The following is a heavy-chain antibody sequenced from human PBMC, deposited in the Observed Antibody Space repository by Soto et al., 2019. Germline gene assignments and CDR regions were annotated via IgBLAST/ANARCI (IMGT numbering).Heavy chain of an antibody. Sequence: TCAVSAASITRNNCWSWVRQAPGKGLEWIGEIYHSGATTYNPSLKNRATISVDPSKNHFSLKLTSVTAADTAGYFCARDLGTGTDYWGRGTLVT. V-gene: IGHV4-4*01. J-gene: IGHJ4*02. CDR2: IYHSGAT. CDR3: ARDLGTGTDY. D-gene: IGHD1-1*01. CDR1: AASITRNNC.